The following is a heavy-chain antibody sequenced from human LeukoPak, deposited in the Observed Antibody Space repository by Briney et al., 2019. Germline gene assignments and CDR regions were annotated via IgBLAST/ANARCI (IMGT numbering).Heavy chain of an antibody. J-gene: IGHJ4*02. CDR3: ARSRIAAAGSPKYYFDY. CDR2: IYTSGST. Sequence: SETLSLTCTVSGGSISSYYWSWIRQPAGKGLEWIGRIYTSGSTNYNPSLKSRVTMSVDTSKNQFSLKLSSVTAADTAVYYCARSRIAAAGSPKYYFDYWGQGTLVAVSS. CDR1: GGSISSYY. D-gene: IGHD6-13*01. V-gene: IGHV4-4*07.